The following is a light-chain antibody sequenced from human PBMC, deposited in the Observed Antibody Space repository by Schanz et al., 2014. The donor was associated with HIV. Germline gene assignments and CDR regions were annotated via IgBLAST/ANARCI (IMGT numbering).Light chain of an antibody. Sequence: QSVLTQPASVSGSPGQSITISCTGTSSDIGGYKYVSWYQHHPGKAPKLLIFDVDNRPSGVSNRFSASKSGNTASLTISGLQAEDEADYYCSSYTGSSSVIFGGGTQLTVL. CDR3: SSYTGSSSVI. CDR1: SSDIGGYKY. V-gene: IGLV2-14*03. J-gene: IGLJ2*01. CDR2: DVD.